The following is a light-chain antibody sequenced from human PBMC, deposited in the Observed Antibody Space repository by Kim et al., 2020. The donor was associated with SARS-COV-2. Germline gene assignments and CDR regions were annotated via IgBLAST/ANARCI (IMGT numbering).Light chain of an antibody. CDR1: GTDVCNYND. V-gene: IGLV2-8*01. CDR2: DVN. Sequence: RPVTISCPVTGTDVCNYNDLSWAQQLPGKAPKLIIYDVNRRPSGVPDRFSGSMSVNTASLTVSGLQAEDEANYYCSSYAGANNLVFGGGTKLTV. J-gene: IGLJ2*01. CDR3: SSYAGANNLV.